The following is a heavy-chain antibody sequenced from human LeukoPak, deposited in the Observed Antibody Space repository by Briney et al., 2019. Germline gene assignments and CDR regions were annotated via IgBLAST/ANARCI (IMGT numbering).Heavy chain of an antibody. CDR2: IYYSGST. Sequence: PSETLSLTCTVSGGSISSYYWSWIRQPPGKGLEWIGYIYYSGSTNYNPSLKSRVTISVDTSKNQFSLKLSSVTAADTAVYYCARDPGYSSGWYFDYWGQGTLVTVSS. CDR3: ARDPGYSSGWYFDY. CDR1: GGSISSYY. J-gene: IGHJ4*02. D-gene: IGHD6-19*01. V-gene: IGHV4-59*01.